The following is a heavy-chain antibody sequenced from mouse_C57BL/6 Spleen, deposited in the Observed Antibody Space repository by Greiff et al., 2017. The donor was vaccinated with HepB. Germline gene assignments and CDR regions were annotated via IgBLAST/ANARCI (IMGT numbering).Heavy chain of an antibody. V-gene: IGHV1-82*01. CDR3: AGEREVFITTVYAMDY. CDR1: GYAFSSSW. CDR2: IYPGDGDT. J-gene: IGHJ4*01. Sequence: QVQLKQSGPELVKPGASVKISCKASGYAFSSSWMNWVKQRPGKGLEWIGRIYPGDGDTNYNGKFKGKATLTADKSSSTAYMQLSSLTSEDSAVYFCAGEREVFITTVYAMDYWGQGTSVTVSS. D-gene: IGHD1-1*01.